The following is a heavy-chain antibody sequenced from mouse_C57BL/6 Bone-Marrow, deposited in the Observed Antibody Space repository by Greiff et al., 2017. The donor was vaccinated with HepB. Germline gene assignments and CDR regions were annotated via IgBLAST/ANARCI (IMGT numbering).Heavy chain of an antibody. V-gene: IGHV10-3*01. CDR3: VRDESLYDGYWAWFAY. J-gene: IGHJ3*01. CDR2: IRSKSSNYAT. CDR1: GFTFNTYA. Sequence: EVQLVESGGGLVQPKGSLKLSCAASGFTFNTYAMHWVRQAPGKGLEWVARIRSKSSNYATYYADSVKDRFTISRDDSQSMLYLQMNNLKTEDTAMYYCVRDESLYDGYWAWFAYWGQGTLVTVSA. D-gene: IGHD2-3*01.